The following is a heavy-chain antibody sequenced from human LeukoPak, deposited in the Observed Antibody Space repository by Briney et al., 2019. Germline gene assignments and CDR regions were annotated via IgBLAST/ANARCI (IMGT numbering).Heavy chain of an antibody. D-gene: IGHD3-3*01. CDR2: ISYDGSNK. CDR3: AKALMGRFLEWLPGPFDY. V-gene: IGHV3-30*18. Sequence: GSLRLSCAASGFTFSSYGMHWVRQAPGKGLEWVAVISYDGSNKYYADSVKGRFTISRDNSKNTLYLQMNSLRAEDTAVYYCAKALMGRFLEWLPGPFDYWGQGTLVTVSS. CDR1: GFTFSSYG. J-gene: IGHJ4*02.